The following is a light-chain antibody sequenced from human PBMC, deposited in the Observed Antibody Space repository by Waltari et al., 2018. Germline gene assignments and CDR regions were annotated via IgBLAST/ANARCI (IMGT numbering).Light chain of an antibody. CDR1: SSDVGSYNL. J-gene: IGLJ2*01. Sequence: QSALTQPASVSGSPGQSITISCTGTSSDVGSYNLVSWYQQHPGKAPKLMIDEGSKRPSGVSNRFSGSKSGNTASLTSSGLQAEDEADYYCCSYADSHVVFGGGTKLTVL. CDR2: EGS. V-gene: IGLV2-23*01. CDR3: CSYADSHVV.